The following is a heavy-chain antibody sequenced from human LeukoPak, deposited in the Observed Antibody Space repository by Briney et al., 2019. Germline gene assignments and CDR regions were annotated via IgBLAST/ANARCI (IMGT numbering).Heavy chain of an antibody. V-gene: IGHV3-48*01. CDR1: GFTFSSYS. CDR2: ISSSSSTI. Sequence: PGGSLRLSCAASGFTFSSYSMNWVRQAPGKGLEWVSYISSSSSTIYYADSVKGRFTISRDNAKNSLYLQMNSLRAEDTAVYYCAREGMHWTDNAFDIWGQGTMVTVSS. CDR3: AREGMHWTDNAFDI. J-gene: IGHJ3*02. D-gene: IGHD3/OR15-3a*01.